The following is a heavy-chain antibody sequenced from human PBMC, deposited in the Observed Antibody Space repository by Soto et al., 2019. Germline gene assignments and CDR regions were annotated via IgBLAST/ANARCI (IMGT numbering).Heavy chain of an antibody. J-gene: IGHJ4*02. D-gene: IGHD7-27*01. V-gene: IGHV2-5*02. CDR2: IYWDDDK. CDR1: GFSLSTSGVG. Sequence: QITLKESGPTLVKPTQTLTLTCTFSGFSLSTSGVGVGWIRQPPGKALEWLALIYWDDDKRDSPSLKSRLTTTKDTSNNQVVLTMTNMDPVDTVTYYCAHSLIPHWGSRGAWDYWGEGTIVTVSS. CDR3: AHSLIPHWGSRGAWDY.